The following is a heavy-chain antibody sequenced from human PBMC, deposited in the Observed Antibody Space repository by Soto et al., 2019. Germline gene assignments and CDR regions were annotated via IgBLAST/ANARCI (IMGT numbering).Heavy chain of an antibody. D-gene: IGHD2-8*01. CDR1: GFPVSAHY. Sequence: GGPLNLSCAPSGFPVSAHYMIWVRRAPGKGLEWVSVINSDGSTYYADSVKGRFTISRDNSRNTLYLQMSSLRAEDTAVYYCAREVYCTSSSCQVRYGMDVWGQGTTVTVSS. CDR2: INSDGST. CDR3: AREVYCTSSSCQVRYGMDV. V-gene: IGHV3-53*01. J-gene: IGHJ6*02.